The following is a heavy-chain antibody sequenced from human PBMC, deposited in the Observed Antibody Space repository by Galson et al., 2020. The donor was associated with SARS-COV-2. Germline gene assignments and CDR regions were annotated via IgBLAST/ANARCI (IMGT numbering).Heavy chain of an antibody. J-gene: IGHJ6*03. Sequence: QLGESLKISCAASGFTFSSYAMHWVRQAPGKGLEWVAVISYDGSNKYYADSVKGRFTISRDNSKNTLYLQMNSLRAEDTAVYYCAREGTYYDILTGYIIRQTRTYYYDYMDVWGKGTTVTVSS. CDR3: AREGTYYDILTGYIIRQTRTYYYDYMDV. V-gene: IGHV3-30*04. CDR2: ISYDGSNK. D-gene: IGHD3-9*01. CDR1: GFTFSSYA.